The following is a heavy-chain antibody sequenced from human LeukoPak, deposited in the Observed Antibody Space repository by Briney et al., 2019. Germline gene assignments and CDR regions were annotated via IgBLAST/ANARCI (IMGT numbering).Heavy chain of an antibody. CDR3: GGGGGGSRDYYYYYMDV. V-gene: IGHV4-59*01. J-gene: IGHJ6*03. CDR2: IYYSGST. D-gene: IGHD3-16*01. CDR1: GGSISSYY. Sequence: PSETLSLTCTVSGGSISSYYWSWIRQPPGKGLEWIGYIYYSGSTNYNPSLKSRVTISVDTSKNQFSLKLSSVTAADTAVYYCGGGGGGSRDYYYYYMDVWGKGTTVTVSS.